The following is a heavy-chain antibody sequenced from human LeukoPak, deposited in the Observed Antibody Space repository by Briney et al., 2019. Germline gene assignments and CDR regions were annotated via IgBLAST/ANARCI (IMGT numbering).Heavy chain of an antibody. CDR3: ARDNDLDPDGYFDY. D-gene: IGHD1-1*01. V-gene: IGHV3-23*01. CDR2: ISGSGGST. Sequence: GGSLRLSCAASGFTFSSYAMSWVRQAPGKGLEWVSAISGSGGSTYYADSVKGRFTISRDNSKNTLYLQMSSLRPEDTAVYYCARDNDLDPDGYFDYWGQGVLVTVSS. J-gene: IGHJ4*02. CDR1: GFTFSSYA.